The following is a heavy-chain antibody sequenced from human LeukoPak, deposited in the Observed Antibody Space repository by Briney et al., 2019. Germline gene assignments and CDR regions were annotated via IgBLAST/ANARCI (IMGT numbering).Heavy chain of an antibody. Sequence: GGSLRLSCAASGFTFSSYSMNWVRQAPGKGLEWVSSISSSSSYIYYADSVKGRFTISRDNAKNSLYLQMNSLRAEDTAVYYCARDLPEGGRYFDYWGQGTLVTVSS. V-gene: IGHV3-21*04. CDR2: ISSSSSYI. D-gene: IGHD2-15*01. J-gene: IGHJ4*02. CDR3: ARDLPEGGRYFDY. CDR1: GFTFSSYS.